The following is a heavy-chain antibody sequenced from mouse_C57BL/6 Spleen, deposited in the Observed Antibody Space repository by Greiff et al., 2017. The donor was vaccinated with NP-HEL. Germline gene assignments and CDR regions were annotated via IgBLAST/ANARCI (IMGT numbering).Heavy chain of an antibody. Sequence: QVQLQQPGAELVKPGASVKVSCKASGYTFTSYWMHWVKQRPGQGLEWIGRIHPSDSDTNYNQKFKGKATLTVDKSSSTAYMQLSSLTSEDSAVYYCARRGTIYYGYPAWFAYWGQGTLVTVSA. CDR1: GYTFTSYW. D-gene: IGHD2-2*01. CDR3: ARRGTIYYGYPAWFAY. J-gene: IGHJ3*01. V-gene: IGHV1-74*01. CDR2: IHPSDSDT.